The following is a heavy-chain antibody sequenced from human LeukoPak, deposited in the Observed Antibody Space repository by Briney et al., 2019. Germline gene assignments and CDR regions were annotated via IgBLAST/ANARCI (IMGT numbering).Heavy chain of an antibody. J-gene: IGHJ4*02. CDR3: ARVSHYCSGGSCYLVRYYFDY. Sequence: PETLCLSCAVSNVSTKSFFMSCVRQSPGTGLEWIGRVRAGVTTKSNPSLKSRVSMSLDTSKSHFSLTLRSVTAADTAVYYCARVSHYCSGGSCYLVRYYFDYWGQGTLVTVSS. CDR2: VRAGVTT. CDR1: NVSTKSFF. D-gene: IGHD2-15*01. V-gene: IGHV4-59*10.